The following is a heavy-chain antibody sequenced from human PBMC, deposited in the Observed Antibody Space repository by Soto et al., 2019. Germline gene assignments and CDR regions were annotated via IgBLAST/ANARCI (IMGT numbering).Heavy chain of an antibody. CDR3: ARVVDYGDYPDF. Sequence: QVHLQESGPGLVKPSQTLSVTCTVSGGSFSSGGYFWSWIRQRPENGLEWIGSIYYSGSTTYNPSLQGRLTILVDASKNQFSLKLQSVTAADTAIYYCARVVDYGDYPDFWGQGTLVTVSS. J-gene: IGHJ4*02. CDR2: IYYSGST. V-gene: IGHV4-31*03. D-gene: IGHD4-17*01. CDR1: GGSFSSGGYF.